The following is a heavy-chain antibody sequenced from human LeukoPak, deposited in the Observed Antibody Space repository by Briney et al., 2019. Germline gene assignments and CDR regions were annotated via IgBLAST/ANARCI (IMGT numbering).Heavy chain of an antibody. V-gene: IGHV4-39*01. J-gene: IGHJ4*02. D-gene: IGHD6-19*01. CDR1: GGSISSSSYY. CDR3: ARTGYSSGWYGNFDY. Sequence: SETLSLTCTVSGGSISSSSYYWGWIRQPPGKGLEWIGSIYYSGSTYYNPSLKSRVTISVDTSKNQFSLKLSSVTAADTAVYYCARTGYSSGWYGNFDYWGQGTLVTVSS. CDR2: IYYSGST.